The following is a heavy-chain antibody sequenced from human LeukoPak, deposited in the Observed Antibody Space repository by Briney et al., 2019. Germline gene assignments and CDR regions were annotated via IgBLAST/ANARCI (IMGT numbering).Heavy chain of an antibody. V-gene: IGHV4-39*07. CDR2: IYYSGNT. CDR3: ARGESLYYFDY. Sequence: PSETLSLTCSVSGDSISTSNSYWGWIRQPPGKGLEWIGSIYYSGNTYYNASLKSRVTISVDTSKNQFSLKFTSVTAADTAVYYCARGESLYYFDYWNQGTLVTVSS. CDR1: GDSISTSNSY. J-gene: IGHJ4*02.